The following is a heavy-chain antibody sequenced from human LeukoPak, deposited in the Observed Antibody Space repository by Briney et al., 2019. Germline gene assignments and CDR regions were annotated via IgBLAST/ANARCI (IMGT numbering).Heavy chain of an antibody. J-gene: IGHJ6*02. V-gene: IGHV1-18*01. Sequence: ASVKVSCKASGDTFTNYGITWVRQAPGQGLEWMGWISAYNGNTNYAQRLQGRVTMTTDTSTSTAYMELRSLRSDDTAVYYCARQAWNYYYYGMDAWGQGPRSPSP. CDR2: ISAYNGNT. CDR1: GDTFTNYG. CDR3: ARQAWNYYYYGMDA. D-gene: IGHD1-1*01.